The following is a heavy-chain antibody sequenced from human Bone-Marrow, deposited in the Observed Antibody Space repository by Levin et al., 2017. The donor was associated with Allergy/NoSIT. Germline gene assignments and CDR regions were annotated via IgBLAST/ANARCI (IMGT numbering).Heavy chain of an antibody. V-gene: IGHV4-39*01. D-gene: IGHD6-13*01. CDR2: IYYNGNT. CDR1: GGSISTTSYY. Sequence: PSETLSLICTVSGGSISTTSYYWGWIRQPPGKGLEWIGSIYYNGNTYYNPSLKSRVTISVDTSKNQFSLKLNSVTAADTAVYYCARKGQPFDQWGQGTLVTVSS. J-gene: IGHJ4*02. CDR3: ARKGQPFDQ.